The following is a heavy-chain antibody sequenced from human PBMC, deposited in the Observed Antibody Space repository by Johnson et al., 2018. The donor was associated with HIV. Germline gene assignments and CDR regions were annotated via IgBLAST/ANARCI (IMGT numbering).Heavy chain of an antibody. Sequence: VQLVESGGGLVQPGGSLRLSCAASGFTVSSNYMSWVRQAPGKGLEWVSVIYSGGSTYYADSVKGRFTISRDNSKNTLYLQMNSLRVDDTAVYYCAKEAPGRWELLIWAAFDMWGQGTMVTVSS. J-gene: IGHJ3*02. CDR3: AKEAPGRWELLIWAAFDM. CDR1: GFTVSSNY. D-gene: IGHD4-23*01. V-gene: IGHV3-66*01. CDR2: IYSGGST.